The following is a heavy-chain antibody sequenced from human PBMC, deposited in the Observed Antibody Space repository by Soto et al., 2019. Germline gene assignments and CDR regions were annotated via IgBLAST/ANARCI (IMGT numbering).Heavy chain of an antibody. V-gene: IGHV1-18*01. CDR1: GYAFTTYG. CDR3: ARGRYGEY. D-gene: IGHD3-10*01. CDR2: ISAHNGNT. Sequence: QVHLVQSGAEGKKPGASVKVSCKGSGYAFTTYGITWVRQAPGQGLEWMGWISAHNGNTNYAQKLQGRVTVTRDPSTSTAYMELRSLRSDDTAVYYCARGRYGEYWGQGALVTVSS. J-gene: IGHJ4*02.